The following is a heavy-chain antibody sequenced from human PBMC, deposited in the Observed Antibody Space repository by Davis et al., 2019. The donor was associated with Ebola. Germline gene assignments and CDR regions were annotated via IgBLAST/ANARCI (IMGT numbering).Heavy chain of an antibody. CDR2: MSFDGNNK. CDR1: GFTFSNYG. J-gene: IGHJ4*02. CDR3: ARGEGPMTSVTFEF. D-gene: IGHD4-17*01. V-gene: IGHV3-30-3*01. Sequence: PGGSLRLSCAASGFTFSNYGVHWVRQAPGKGPEWVAVMSFDGNNKYYADSVKGRFTISRDNSKYTLYLQMNSLRPEDTGVYYCARGEGPMTSVTFEFWDQGTLVTVSS.